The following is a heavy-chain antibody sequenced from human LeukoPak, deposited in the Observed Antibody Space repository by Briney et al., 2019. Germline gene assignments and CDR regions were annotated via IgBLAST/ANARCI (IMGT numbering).Heavy chain of an antibody. CDR2: ISAYNRDT. Sequence: VASVTVSCKASGYTYTNHGITWVRQAPGQGHEWMGWISAYNRDTKYAQNFQGRVTFITESSTNTAYMELRSLRSDDTAVYYCARDPSNTSGWSPYFDYWGQGTLVTVSA. D-gene: IGHD6-13*01. J-gene: IGHJ4*02. CDR1: GYTYTNHG. CDR3: ARDPSNTSGWSPYFDY. V-gene: IGHV1-18*04.